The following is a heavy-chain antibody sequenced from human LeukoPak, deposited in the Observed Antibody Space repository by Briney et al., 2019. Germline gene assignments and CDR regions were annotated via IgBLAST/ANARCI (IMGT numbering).Heavy chain of an antibody. CDR2: INPKSGGT. Sequence: HGASVKVSCKASGYTFSDYYLHWVRQAPGQGLEWMGWINPKSGGTKYAHQFQGRITMTRNTAISTAYMDLSSLNSQDTAVYYCARSSAWAHFDNWGQGTLVSVSS. V-gene: IGHV1-2*02. CDR3: ARSSAWAHFDN. J-gene: IGHJ4*02. CDR1: GYTFSDYY. D-gene: IGHD2-15*01.